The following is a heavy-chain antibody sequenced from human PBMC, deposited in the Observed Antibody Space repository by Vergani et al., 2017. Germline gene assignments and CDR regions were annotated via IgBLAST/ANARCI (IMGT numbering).Heavy chain of an antibody. CDR2: IRSSSSTI. CDR3: ARDDSYYDSSGYQHYYYYYYMDV. J-gene: IGHJ6*03. Sequence: EVQLVESGGGLVQPGGSLRLSCAASGFNFSSYSMNWVRQAPGKGLEWVSYIRSSSSTIDYADSVKGRFTISRDNAKNSLYLQMNSLRDEDTAVSYCARDDSYYDSSGYQHYYYYYYMDVWGKGTTVTVSS. V-gene: IGHV3-48*02. D-gene: IGHD3-22*01. CDR1: GFNFSSYS.